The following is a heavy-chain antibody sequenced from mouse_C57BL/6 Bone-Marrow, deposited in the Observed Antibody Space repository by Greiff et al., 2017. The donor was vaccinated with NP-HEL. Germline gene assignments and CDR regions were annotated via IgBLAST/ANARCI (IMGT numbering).Heavy chain of an antibody. J-gene: IGHJ3*01. CDR3: AREGYYGSSPLAY. CDR1: GYAFSSSW. D-gene: IGHD1-1*01. V-gene: IGHV1-82*01. Sequence: QVQLQQSGPELVKPGASVKISCKASGYAFSSSWMNWVKQRPGKGLEWIGRIYPGDGDTNYNGKFKGKATLTADKSSSTAYMQLSSLTSEDSAVYFCAREGYYGSSPLAYWGQGTLVTVAA. CDR2: IYPGDGDT.